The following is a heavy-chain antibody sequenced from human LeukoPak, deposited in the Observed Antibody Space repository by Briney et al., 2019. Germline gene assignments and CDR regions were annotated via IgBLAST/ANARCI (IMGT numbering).Heavy chain of an antibody. CDR3: ARSHHVVPAAMSPFGLDY. Sequence: ASVKVSCKASGGTFSSYAISWVRQAPGQGLEWMGGIIPIFGTANYAQKFQGRVTITTDESTSTAYMELSSLRSEDTAVYYCARSHHVVPAAMSPFGLDYWGQGTLVTVSS. CDR1: GGTFSSYA. D-gene: IGHD2-2*01. V-gene: IGHV1-69*05. J-gene: IGHJ4*02. CDR2: IIPIFGTA.